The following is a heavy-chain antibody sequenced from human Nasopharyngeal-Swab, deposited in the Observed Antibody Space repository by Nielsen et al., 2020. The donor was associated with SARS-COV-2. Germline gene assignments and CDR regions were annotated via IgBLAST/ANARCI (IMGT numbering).Heavy chain of an antibody. CDR3: VRREYSNRLDP. Sequence: GSLRLSCTVAGGSMSSSGYRWVWIRQPPGKGLEWIGSIHYGGGTYYNPSLSRRVTLAVDASRNQFSLTVTSVTAADTALYYCVRREYSNRLDPWGQGTLVTVSS. D-gene: IGHD2/OR15-2a*01. CDR1: GGSMSSSGYR. V-gene: IGHV4-39*01. J-gene: IGHJ5*02. CDR2: IHYGGGT.